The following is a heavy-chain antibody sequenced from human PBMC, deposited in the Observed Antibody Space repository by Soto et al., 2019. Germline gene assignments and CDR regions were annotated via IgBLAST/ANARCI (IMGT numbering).Heavy chain of an antibody. CDR1: GYTFTSYA. V-gene: IGHV1-3*01. Sequence: ASVKVSCKASGYTFTSYAMHWVRQAPGQRLEWMGWINAGNGNTKYSQKFQGRVTITRDTSASTAYMELSSLRSEDTAVYYCASDPRSPLLLGDFDFWGQGTMVNVAS. CDR2: INAGNGNT. CDR3: ASDPRSPLLLGDFDF. J-gene: IGHJ3*01.